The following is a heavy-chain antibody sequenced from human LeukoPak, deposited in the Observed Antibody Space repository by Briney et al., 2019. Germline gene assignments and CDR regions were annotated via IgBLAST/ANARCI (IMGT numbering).Heavy chain of an antibody. CDR2: INHSGST. Sequence: PSETLSLTCAVYGGSFSGYYWSWIRQPPGKGLEWIGEINHSGSTIYNPSLKSRVTISVDMSKNQFSLKLSSVTAADTAVYYCARDGRLWLPFDYWGQGTLVTVSS. D-gene: IGHD5-18*01. CDR1: GGSFSGYY. CDR3: ARDGRLWLPFDY. J-gene: IGHJ4*02. V-gene: IGHV4-34*01.